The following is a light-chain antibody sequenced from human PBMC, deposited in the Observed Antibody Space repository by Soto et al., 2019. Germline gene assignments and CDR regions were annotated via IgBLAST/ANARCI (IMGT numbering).Light chain of an antibody. V-gene: IGKV1-9*01. CDR2: EAS. Sequence: DIQLTQSPSLLSASVGDRVTITCRASHDISTYLAWYQQKPGKAPKLMIYEASTLQSGVPSRFGGSGSGTEFTLTISGLLPEDFATYHCQQLNTLPFTFGQGTRLEI. CDR1: HDISTY. CDR3: QQLNTLPFT. J-gene: IGKJ5*01.